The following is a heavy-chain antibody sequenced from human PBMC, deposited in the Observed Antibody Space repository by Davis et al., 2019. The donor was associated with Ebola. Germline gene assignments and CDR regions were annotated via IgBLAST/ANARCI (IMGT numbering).Heavy chain of an antibody. Sequence: GESLKISCAASGFTFSSYSMNWVRQAPGKGLEWVSSISSSSSYIYYADSVKGRFTISRDNAKNSLYLQMNSLRAEDTAVYYCARDPTTSTVTTYYYYYMDVWGKGTTVTVSS. J-gene: IGHJ6*03. V-gene: IGHV3-21*01. D-gene: IGHD4-17*01. CDR3: ARDPTTSTVTTYYYYYMDV. CDR1: GFTFSSYS. CDR2: ISSSSSYI.